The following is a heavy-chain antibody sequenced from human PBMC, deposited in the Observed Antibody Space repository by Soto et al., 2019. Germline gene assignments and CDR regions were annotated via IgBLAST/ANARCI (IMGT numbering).Heavy chain of an antibody. D-gene: IGHD4-17*01. Sequence: SETLSLTCAVSGYSISSGDYWGWIRQPPGKGLEWIGSIYHSGSTYYNPSLKSRVTISVDTSKNQFSLKLSSVTAADTAVYYCARKSTTSSYFDYCGQGTLVTVCS. CDR1: GYSISSGDY. J-gene: IGHJ4*02. CDR3: ARKSTTSSYFDY. CDR2: IYHSGST. V-gene: IGHV4-38-2*01.